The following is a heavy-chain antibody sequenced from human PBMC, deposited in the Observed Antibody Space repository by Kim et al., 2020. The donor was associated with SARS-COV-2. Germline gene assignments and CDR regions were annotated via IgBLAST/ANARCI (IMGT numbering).Heavy chain of an antibody. CDR1: GFTFSSYG. J-gene: IGHJ4*02. CDR3: AKAHSSSWDGFDY. V-gene: IGHV3-30*18. Sequence: GGSLRLSCAASGFTFSSYGMHWVRQAPGKGLEWVAVISYDGSNKYYADSVKGRFTISRDNSKNTLYLQMNSLRAEDTAVYYCAKAHSSSWDGFDYWGQGT. CDR2: ISYDGSNK. D-gene: IGHD6-13*01.